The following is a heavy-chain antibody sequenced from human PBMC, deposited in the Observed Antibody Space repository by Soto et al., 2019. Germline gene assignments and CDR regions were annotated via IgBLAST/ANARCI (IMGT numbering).Heavy chain of an antibody. D-gene: IGHD2-15*01. CDR1: GGSVSSGSYY. Sequence: QVQLRESGPGLVKPSETLSLTCTVSGGSVSSGSYYWSWIRQPPGKGLEWIGYIYYSGSTNYNPSLKSRVTISVDTSKNQFSLKLSSVTAADTAVYYCARTVVAATPDVDYWGQGTLVTVSS. CDR3: ARTVVAATPDVDY. CDR2: IYYSGST. J-gene: IGHJ4*02. V-gene: IGHV4-61*01.